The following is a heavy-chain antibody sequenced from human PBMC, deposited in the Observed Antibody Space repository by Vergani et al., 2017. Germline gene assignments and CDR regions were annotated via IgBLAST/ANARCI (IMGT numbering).Heavy chain of an antibody. CDR1: GYTFTSYA. CDR2: INAGNGNT. CDR3: ARTPIGGQLVIFDY. Sequence: QVQLVQSGAEVKKPGASVKVSCKASGYTFTSYAMHWVRQAPGQRLEWMGWINAGNGNTKYSQKFQSRVTLTRDTSASTAYMGLSSLRSEDTAVYYCARTPIGGQLVIFDYWGQGTLVTVSS. D-gene: IGHD6-13*01. J-gene: IGHJ4*02. V-gene: IGHV1-3*01.